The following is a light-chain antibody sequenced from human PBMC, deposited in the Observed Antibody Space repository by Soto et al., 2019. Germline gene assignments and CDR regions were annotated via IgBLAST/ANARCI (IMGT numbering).Light chain of an antibody. CDR1: SSNIGSNY. CDR3: ASWDDSLSVNYV. CDR2: RNN. V-gene: IGLV1-47*01. J-gene: IGLJ1*01. Sequence: QSVLTQPPSASGTPGQRVNISCSGSSSNIGSNYVYWYQQLPGTAPKLLIYRNNQRPSGVPDRFSGSKSGTSASLAISGLRSEDEADYYCASWDDSLSVNYVFGTWTKVTV.